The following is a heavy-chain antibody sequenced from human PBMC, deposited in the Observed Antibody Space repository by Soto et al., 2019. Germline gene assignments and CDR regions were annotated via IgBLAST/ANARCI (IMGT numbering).Heavy chain of an antibody. D-gene: IGHD1-26*01. Sequence: GGSLRLSCAASGFTFSSYDMHWVRLVLGKGLEWVAAVGPAGDTHYADSVKGRFITSRENVKNSMFLQMNSLRADDTVVYYCVRAGGVGATWTWFNPWGQGSLVTVSS. CDR2: VGPAGDT. J-gene: IGHJ5*02. V-gene: IGHV3-13*01. CDR3: VRAGGVGATWTWFNP. CDR1: GFTFSSYD.